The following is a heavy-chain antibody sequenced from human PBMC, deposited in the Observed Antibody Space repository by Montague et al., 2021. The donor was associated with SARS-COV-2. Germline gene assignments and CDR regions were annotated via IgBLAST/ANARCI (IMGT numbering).Heavy chain of an antibody. CDR1: GGSISNYY. CDR3: ARDYSHCSGGSCVFDY. V-gene: IGHV4-4*07. D-gene: IGHD2-15*01. Sequence: ETLSLTCTVSGGSISNYYWSWIRQPAGKGLEWIGRIYSSGSTNYNPSLKSRISMSVDTSKNQFSLKLGSVTAADTAIYYCARDYSHCSGGSCVFDYWGQGTLVTVSS. CDR2: IYSSGST. J-gene: IGHJ4*02.